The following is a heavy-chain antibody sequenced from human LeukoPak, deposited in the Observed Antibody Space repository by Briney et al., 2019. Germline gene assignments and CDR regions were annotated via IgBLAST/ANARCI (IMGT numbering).Heavy chain of an antibody. CDR1: GGSISSGGYY. CDR2: IYYSGST. CDR3: ARAPYYYDSSGYSGPLDY. Sequence: SETLSLTCTVSGGSISSGGYYWSWIRQHPGKGLEWIVYIYYSGSTYYNPSLKSRVTISVDTSKNQFSLKLSSVTAADTAVYYCARAPYYYDSSGYSGPLDYWGQGTLVTVSS. D-gene: IGHD3-22*01. J-gene: IGHJ4*02. V-gene: IGHV4-31*03.